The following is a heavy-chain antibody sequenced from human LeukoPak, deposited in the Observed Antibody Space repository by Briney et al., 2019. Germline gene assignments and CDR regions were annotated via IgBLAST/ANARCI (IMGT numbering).Heavy chain of an antibody. V-gene: IGHV4-4*07. D-gene: IGHD1-26*01. Sequence: PSETLSLTCTVSGGSISSYYWSWIRQPAGKGLEWIGRIYTSGSTNYNPSLKSRVTMSADTSKNQFSLKLSSVTAADTAVYYCAREVGRWYSGSYYHFDYWGQGTLVTVSS. CDR1: GGSISSYY. J-gene: IGHJ4*02. CDR2: IYTSGST. CDR3: AREVGRWYSGSYYHFDY.